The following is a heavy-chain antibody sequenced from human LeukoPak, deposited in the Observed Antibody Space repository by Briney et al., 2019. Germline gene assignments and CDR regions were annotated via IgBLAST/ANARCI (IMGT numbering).Heavy chain of an antibody. Sequence: KTSETLSLTCAVYGGSFSGYYWSWIRQPPGKGLEWIGEINHSGSTNYNPSLKSRVTISVDTSKNQFSLKLSSVTAADTAVYYCARLLVVVPAAINWYFDLWGRGTLVTVSS. CDR2: INHSGST. CDR3: ARLLVVVPAAINWYFDL. D-gene: IGHD2-2*02. J-gene: IGHJ2*01. CDR1: GGSFSGYY. V-gene: IGHV4-34*01.